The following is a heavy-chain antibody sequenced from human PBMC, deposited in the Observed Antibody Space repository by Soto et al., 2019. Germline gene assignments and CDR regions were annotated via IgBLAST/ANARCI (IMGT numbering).Heavy chain of an antibody. J-gene: IGHJ6*02. CDR2: ISYDGSNK. CDR1: GFTFSSYG. D-gene: IGHD3-3*02. CDR3: AKQLAGTDYYYGKDV. Sequence: GLSLSLSSSASGFTFSSYGMHWVLQAPGKGLEWVAVISYDGSNKYYADSVKGRFTISRDNSKNTLYLQMSSLRAEDTAVYYCAKQLAGTDYYYGKDVWGQGTTVTVSS. V-gene: IGHV3-30*18.